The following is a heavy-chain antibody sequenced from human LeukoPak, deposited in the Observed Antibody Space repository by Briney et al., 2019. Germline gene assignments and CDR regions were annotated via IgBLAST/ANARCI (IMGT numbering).Heavy chain of an antibody. V-gene: IGHV4-4*02. CDR2: INHSGST. D-gene: IGHD1-7*01. CDR1: GGSISSSNW. Sequence: SGTLSLTCAVSGGSISSSNWWSWVRQPPGKGLEWIGEINHSGSTNYNPSLKSRVTISVDTSKNQFSLKLSSVTAADTAVYYCARLRRTRAFDIWGQGTMVTVSS. CDR3: ARLRRTRAFDI. J-gene: IGHJ3*02.